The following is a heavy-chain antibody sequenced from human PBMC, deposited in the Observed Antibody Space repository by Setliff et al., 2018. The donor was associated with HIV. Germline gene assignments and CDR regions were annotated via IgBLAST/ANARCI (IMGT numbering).Heavy chain of an antibody. CDR2: MYYSGSA. CDR1: GVSITSTHNY. J-gene: IGHJ4*02. D-gene: IGHD3-10*01. Sequence: PSETLSLTCSVSGVSITSTHNYWGWIRQPPGKGLEWIGSMYYSGSAYYNPSLKSRVTISIDTSKNQFSLKLSSVTAADTAVYYCARAPFYYGSGSYQTFDYWGQGTLVTVSS. CDR3: ARAPFYYGSGSYQTFDY. V-gene: IGHV4-39*07.